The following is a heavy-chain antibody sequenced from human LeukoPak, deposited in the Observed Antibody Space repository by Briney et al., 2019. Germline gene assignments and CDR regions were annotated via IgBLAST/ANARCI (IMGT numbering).Heavy chain of an antibody. J-gene: IGHJ5*02. CDR2: INHSGST. Sequence: PSDTLSLTCAVSGGSFSGYYWSWLRQPPGKGLEWIGEINHSGSTNYNPSLKSRVTISVDTSKNQFSLKLSSVTAADTAVYYCARAGDCSSTSCNSWFDPWGQGTLVTVSS. CDR1: GGSFSGYY. CDR3: ARAGDCSSTSCNSWFDP. V-gene: IGHV4-34*01. D-gene: IGHD2-2*01.